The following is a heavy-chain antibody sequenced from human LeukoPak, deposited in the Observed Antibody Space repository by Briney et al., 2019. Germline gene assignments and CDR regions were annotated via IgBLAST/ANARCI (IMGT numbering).Heavy chain of an antibody. Sequence: GGSLTLSCAASGFNFGIYSMTWVRQAPGKGLEWVASMGSSGSHIYYADSVKGRFTISRANAKNSLYLQLNSLGAEDTAVYFCARTGGYCGSPNCGGMGNRFESWGQGALVAVSS. CDR1: GFNFGIYS. D-gene: IGHD3-10*01. CDR3: ARTGGYCGSPNCGGMGNRFES. J-gene: IGHJ5*01. CDR2: MGSSGSHI. V-gene: IGHV3-21*01.